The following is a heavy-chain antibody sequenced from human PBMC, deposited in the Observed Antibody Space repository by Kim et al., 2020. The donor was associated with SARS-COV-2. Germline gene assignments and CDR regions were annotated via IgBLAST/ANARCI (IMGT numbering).Heavy chain of an antibody. CDR2: IYYSGST. Sequence: SETLSLTCTVSGGSISSSSYYWGWIRQPPGKGLEWIGSIYYSGSTYYNPSLKSRVTISVDTSKNQFSLKLSSVTAADTAVYYCAREIVVVPAANGYYYYGMDVWGQGTTVTVS. J-gene: IGHJ6*02. CDR3: AREIVVVPAANGYYYYGMDV. D-gene: IGHD2-2*01. CDR1: GGSISSSSYY. V-gene: IGHV4-39*07.